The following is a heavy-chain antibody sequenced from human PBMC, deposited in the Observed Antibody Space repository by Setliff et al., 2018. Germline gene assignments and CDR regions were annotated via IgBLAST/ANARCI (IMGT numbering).Heavy chain of an antibody. J-gene: IGHJ3*02. CDR2: IYYSGST. CDR1: GGSINSYY. V-gene: IGHV4-59*01. Sequence: SETLSLTCIVSGGSINSYYWNWIRQPPGKGLEWIGYIYYSGSTNYNPSLKSRVTISVDTSKNQFSLKLSSVTAADTAVYYCARDGSGSYQGTDAFDIWGQGTMVTVSS. D-gene: IGHD1-26*01. CDR3: ARDGSGSYQGTDAFDI.